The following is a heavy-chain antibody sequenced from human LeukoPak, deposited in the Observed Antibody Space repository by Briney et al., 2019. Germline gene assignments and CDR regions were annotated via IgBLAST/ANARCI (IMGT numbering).Heavy chain of an antibody. CDR3: AKDGSWSCTD. Sequence: GGSLKLFCAASGITFRRSAIHWVRQGPGQGLEWVAYIAHHGNDKYYADSVKGRFTISRDNFKRTLYLQMNSLKPDTAVYYCAKDGSWSCTDWGQGTLVTVSS. CDR2: IAHHGNDK. J-gene: IGHJ4*02. D-gene: IGHD2-8*02. V-gene: IGHV3-30*02. CDR1: GITFRRSA.